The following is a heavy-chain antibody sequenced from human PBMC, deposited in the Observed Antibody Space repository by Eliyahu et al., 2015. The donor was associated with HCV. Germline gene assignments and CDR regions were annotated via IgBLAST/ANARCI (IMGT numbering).Heavy chain of an antibody. D-gene: IGHD3-10*01. CDR1: SYS. V-gene: IGHV3-21*01. CDR2: ISSSSSYI. CDR3: ARARSGDYYGMDV. J-gene: IGHJ6*02. Sequence: SYSMNWVRQAPGKGLEWVSSISSSSSYIYYADSVKGRFTISRDNAKNSLYLQMNSLRAEDTAVYYCARARSGDYYGMDVWGQGTTVTVSS.